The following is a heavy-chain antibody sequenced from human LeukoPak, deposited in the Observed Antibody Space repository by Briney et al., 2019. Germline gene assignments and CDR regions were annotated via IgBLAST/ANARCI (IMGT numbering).Heavy chain of an antibody. D-gene: IGHD4-17*01. CDR1: GGSINTYY. CDR3: ARDLRYFDY. J-gene: IGHJ4*02. CDR2: IYHSGST. V-gene: IGHV4-59*12. Sequence: SETLSLTCTVSGGSINTYYWSWIRQPPGKGLEWIGYIYHSGSTYYNPSLKSRVTISVDRSKNQFSLKLSSVTAADTAVYYCARDLRYFDYWGQGTLVTVSS.